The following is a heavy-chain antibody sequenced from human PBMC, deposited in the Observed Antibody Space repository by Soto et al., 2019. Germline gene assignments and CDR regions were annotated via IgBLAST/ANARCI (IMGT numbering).Heavy chain of an antibody. CDR1: GGSISRYY. CDR3: ARPSGSYLYYFDY. V-gene: IGHV4-39*01. CDR2: IYYSGST. Sequence: PSETLSLTCTVSGGSISRYYWGWIRQPPGKGLEWIGSIYYSGSTYYNPSLKSRVTISVDTSKNQFSLKLSSVTAADTAVYYCARPSGSYLYYFDYWGQGTLVTVSS. D-gene: IGHD1-26*01. J-gene: IGHJ4*02.